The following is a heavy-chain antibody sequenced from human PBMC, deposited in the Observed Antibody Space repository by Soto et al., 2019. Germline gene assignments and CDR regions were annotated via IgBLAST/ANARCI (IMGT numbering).Heavy chain of an antibody. D-gene: IGHD5-12*01. J-gene: IGHJ4*02. CDR2: ISGSGGST. CDR3: AKDRDLTGGYGIFDY. CDR1: GFTFSSYA. Sequence: GGSLSLSCAASGFTFSSYAMSWVRQAPGKGLEWVSAISGSGGSTYYADSVKGRFTISRDNSKNTLYLQMNSLRAEDTAVYYCAKDRDLTGGYGIFDYWGQGTLVTVSS. V-gene: IGHV3-23*01.